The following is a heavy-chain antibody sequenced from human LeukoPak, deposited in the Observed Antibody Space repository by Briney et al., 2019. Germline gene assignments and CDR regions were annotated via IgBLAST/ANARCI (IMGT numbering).Heavy chain of an antibody. Sequence: SETLSLTCTVSGGSISSNNYNWGWIRQPPGKGLEWIGNIYYSGSTYYNPSLKSRVTISVDTSKNQFSLKLSSVTAADTAVYYCAREVPGTPWIDYWGQGTLVTVSS. CDR1: GGSISSNNYN. CDR3: AREVPGTPWIDY. D-gene: IGHD6-19*01. CDR2: IYYSGST. J-gene: IGHJ4*02. V-gene: IGHV4-39*02.